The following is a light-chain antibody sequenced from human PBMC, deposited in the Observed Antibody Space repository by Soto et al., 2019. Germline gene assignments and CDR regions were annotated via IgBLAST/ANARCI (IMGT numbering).Light chain of an antibody. V-gene: IGLV2-23*03. J-gene: IGLJ2*01. CDR2: EGN. CDR3: CSNAGAGTFV. Sequence: QSALTQPASVSGSPGQSITISCTGTSSDVGSYNHVSWYQQYPGKAPKLLIYEGNKRPSGVSNRFSGSKSGNTASLSISGLQAEDEADYYCCSNAGAGTFVFGGGTQLTVL. CDR1: SSDVGSYNH.